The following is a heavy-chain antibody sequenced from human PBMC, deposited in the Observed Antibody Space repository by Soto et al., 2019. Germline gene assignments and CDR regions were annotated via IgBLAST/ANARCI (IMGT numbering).Heavy chain of an antibody. CDR2: IKAANGDT. V-gene: IGHV1-3*01. J-gene: IGHJ5*02. CDR1: GYTFTSYG. D-gene: IGHD6-13*01. Sequence: ASVKGSFTASGYTFTSYGIHWVRQAPGQRLEWMGCIKAANGDTKYSPKFQGRVTITRDTSAITAYMELSSLRSDDAYVYYCVRRHVSATGIDWFDPWGQGTLVTVSS. CDR3: VRRHVSATGIDWFDP.